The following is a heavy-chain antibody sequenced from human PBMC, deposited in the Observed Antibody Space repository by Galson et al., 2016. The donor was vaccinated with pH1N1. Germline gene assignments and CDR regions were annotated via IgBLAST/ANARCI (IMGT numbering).Heavy chain of an antibody. CDR1: GFTFDNYG. D-gene: IGHD3-3*01. CDR3: ARVSAYNTWSKDY. V-gene: IGHV3-23*01. CDR2: VSESGQST. J-gene: IGHJ4*02. Sequence: SLRLSCATSGFTFDNYGMYWVRQAPGKGLEWVSSVSESGQSTYYADSVKGRFTISNDNSKRTMYLQMNSLTPEDTAVYYCARVSAYNTWSKDYWGQGTPVTVSS.